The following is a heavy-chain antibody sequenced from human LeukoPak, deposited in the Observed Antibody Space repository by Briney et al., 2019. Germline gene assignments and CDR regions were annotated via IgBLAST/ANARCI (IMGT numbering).Heavy chain of an antibody. D-gene: IGHD5-12*01. CDR2: IYHSGST. J-gene: IGHJ6*03. CDR3: ARDLKGYRAWYMDV. V-gene: IGHV4-4*02. CDR1: GFTFSSYGM. Sequence: GSLRLSCAASGFTFSSYGMSWVRQAPGKGLEWIGEIYHSGSTNYNPSLKSRVTISVDKSKNQFSLKLSSVTAADTAVYYCARDLKGYRAWYMDVWGKGTTVTVSS.